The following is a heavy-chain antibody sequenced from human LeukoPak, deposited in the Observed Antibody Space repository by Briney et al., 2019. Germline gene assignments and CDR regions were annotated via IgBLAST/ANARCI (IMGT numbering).Heavy chain of an antibody. CDR1: GLTFSSYW. CDR3: ASDMLWFGEFS. J-gene: IGHJ4*02. CDR2: INSDGSST. Sequence: GGSLRLSCAASGLTFSSYWMHWVRQAPGKGLVWVSRINSDGSSTGYADSVKGRFTISRDNAKNTLYLQMNSLGAEDTAVYYCASDMLWFGEFSWGQGTLVTVSS. D-gene: IGHD3-10*01. V-gene: IGHV3-74*01.